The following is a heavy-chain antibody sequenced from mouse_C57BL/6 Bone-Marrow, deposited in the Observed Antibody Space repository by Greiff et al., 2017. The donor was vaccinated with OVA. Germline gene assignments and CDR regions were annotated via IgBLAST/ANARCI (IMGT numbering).Heavy chain of an antibody. Sequence: VQVVESGAELVKPGASVKLSCKASGYTFTSYWMHWVKQRPGQGLEWIGMIHPNSGSTNYNEKFKSKATLTVDKSSSTAYMQLSSLTSEDSAVYYCARITTVVYDYWGQGTTLTVSS. D-gene: IGHD1-1*01. CDR3: ARITTVVYDY. V-gene: IGHV1-64*01. J-gene: IGHJ2*01. CDR1: GYTFTSYW. CDR2: IHPNSGST.